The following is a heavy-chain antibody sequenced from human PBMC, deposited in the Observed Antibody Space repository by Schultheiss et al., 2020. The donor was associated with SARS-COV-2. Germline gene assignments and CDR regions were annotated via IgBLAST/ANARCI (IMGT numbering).Heavy chain of an antibody. CDR1: GFTFSSYE. CDR2: ISSSGSAI. D-gene: IGHD2-15*01. CDR3: ARDLYSSGGSCYAY. Sequence: GGSLRLSCAASGFTFSSYEMIWVRQAPGKGLEWVSYISSSGSAIYYADSVKGRFTISRDNSKNTLYLQMNSLRAEDTAVYYCARDLYSSGGSCYAYWGQGTLVTVSS. J-gene: IGHJ4*02. V-gene: IGHV3-48*03.